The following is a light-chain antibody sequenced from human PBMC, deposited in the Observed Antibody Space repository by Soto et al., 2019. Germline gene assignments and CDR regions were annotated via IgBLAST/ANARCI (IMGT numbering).Light chain of an antibody. CDR1: SSNLGNNY. J-gene: IGLJ2*01. CDR2: DTN. CDR3: GTWDSSLSAAV. Sequence: QSVLTQPPSVSAAPGQKVTISCSGSSSNLGNNYVSWYQHLPGTAPQLLIYDTNKRPSVIPDRFSGSKSGTSATLGITGHQTGDEADYYCGTWDSSLSAAVFGGGTKLTVL. V-gene: IGLV1-51*01.